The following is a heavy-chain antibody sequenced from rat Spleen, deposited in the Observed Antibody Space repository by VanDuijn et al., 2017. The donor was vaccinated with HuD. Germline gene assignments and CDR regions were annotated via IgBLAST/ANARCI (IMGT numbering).Heavy chain of an antibody. V-gene: IGHV3-3*01. CDR3: ARSDGVHYFLPFAD. D-gene: IGHD1-12*02. Sequence: EVQLQESGPGLVKPSQSLSLTCSVTGHSIASSYRWNWIRKFPGNKLEWMGYINSAGTTIYSPSLKSRISITRDTSSNQFFLQVNSVTTEDTATYYCARSDGVHYFLPFADWGQGSLVTVSS. J-gene: IGHJ3*01. CDR1: GHSIASSYR. CDR2: INSAGTT.